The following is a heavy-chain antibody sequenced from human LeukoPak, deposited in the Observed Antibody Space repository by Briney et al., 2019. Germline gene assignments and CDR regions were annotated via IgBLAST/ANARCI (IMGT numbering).Heavy chain of an antibody. J-gene: IGHJ6*03. CDR3: ARDQTDDSLGDYYMDV. Sequence: PSVKVSCKASGYTFTGYYMHWVRQAPGQGLEWMGWINPNSGGTNYAQKFQGRVTMTRDTSISTGYMELSRLRSDDTAVYYRARDQTDDSLGDYYMDVWGKGTTVTVSS. D-gene: IGHD1-26*01. V-gene: IGHV1-2*02. CDR1: GYTFTGYY. CDR2: INPNSGGT.